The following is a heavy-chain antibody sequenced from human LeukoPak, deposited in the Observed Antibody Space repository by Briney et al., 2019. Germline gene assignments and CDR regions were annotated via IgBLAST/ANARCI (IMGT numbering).Heavy chain of an antibody. D-gene: IGHD2-2*01. Sequence: GGSLRLSCAASGFTVSSNYMSWVRQAPGKGLEWVSYISSSGSTIYYADSVKGRFTISRDNAKNTLYLQMNSLRAEDTAVYYCAREGLNCSSSSCQRATFDYWGQGALVTVSS. V-gene: IGHV3-11*04. J-gene: IGHJ4*02. CDR1: GFTVSSNY. CDR3: AREGLNCSSSSCQRATFDY. CDR2: ISSSGSTI.